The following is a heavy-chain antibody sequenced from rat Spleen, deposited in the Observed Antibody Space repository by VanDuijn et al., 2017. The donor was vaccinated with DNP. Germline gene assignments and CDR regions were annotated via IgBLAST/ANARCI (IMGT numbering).Heavy chain of an antibody. Sequence: EVQVVETGGGLVQPGRSLKLSCVASGLTFTHYDMVWVRQAPTKGLEWVAYISYAGGSTYHGDSVKGRFAISRDNAKSTLYLQMNSLRSEDMATYYCARWDNYYFDYWGQGVMVTVSS. D-gene: IGHD1-10*01. CDR2: ISYAGGST. CDR3: ARWDNYYFDY. J-gene: IGHJ2*01. V-gene: IGHV5-22*01. CDR1: GLTFTHYD.